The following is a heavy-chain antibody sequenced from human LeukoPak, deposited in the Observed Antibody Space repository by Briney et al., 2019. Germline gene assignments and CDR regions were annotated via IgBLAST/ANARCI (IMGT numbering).Heavy chain of an antibody. D-gene: IGHD2-15*01. CDR3: ARGGSGGGNYYYYGMDV. CDR2: INHSGST. Sequence: PSETLSLTRAVYGGSFSGYYWSWIRQPPGKGLEWIGEINHSGSTNYNPSLKSRVTISVDTSKNQFSLKLSSVTAADTAVYYCARGGSGGGNYYYYGMDVWGQGTTVTVSS. CDR1: GGSFSGYY. J-gene: IGHJ6*02. V-gene: IGHV4-34*01.